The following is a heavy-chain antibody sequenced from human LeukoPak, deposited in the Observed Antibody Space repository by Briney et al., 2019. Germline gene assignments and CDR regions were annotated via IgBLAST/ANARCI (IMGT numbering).Heavy chain of an antibody. CDR2: MNPNSGNT. J-gene: IGHJ6*02. V-gene: IGHV1-8*01. D-gene: IGHD2-21*02. CDR1: GYTFTSYD. CDR3: ARDQNCGGDCSYYYYGMDV. Sequence: GASVKVSCKASGYTFTSYDINWVRQATGQGLEWMGWMNPNSGNTGYAQKFQGRVTMTRNTSISTAYMELSSLRSEDTAVYYCARDQNCGGDCSYYYYGMDVWGQGTTVTVSS.